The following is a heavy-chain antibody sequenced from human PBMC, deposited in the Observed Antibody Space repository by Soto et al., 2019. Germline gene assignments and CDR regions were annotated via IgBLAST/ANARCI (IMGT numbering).Heavy chain of an antibody. CDR1: GYTFTTYH. Sequence: VKVSCKASGYTFTTYHISWVRQATGQGLEWMGWMNPYSGNTGFAQKFQGRVTVTRNTSISTVYMELSGLRPDDTAVYYCARRKERSGPHYFDYWGQGSLVTVS. CDR3: ARRKERSGPHYFDY. CDR2: MNPYSGNT. J-gene: IGHJ4*02. V-gene: IGHV1-8*01. D-gene: IGHD6-25*01.